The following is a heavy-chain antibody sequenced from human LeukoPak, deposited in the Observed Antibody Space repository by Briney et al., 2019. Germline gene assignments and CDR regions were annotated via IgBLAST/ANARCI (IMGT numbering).Heavy chain of an antibody. CDR3: ARLRGELSFDY. V-gene: IGHV4-39*07. CDR2: IYYSGST. D-gene: IGHD1-26*01. J-gene: IGHJ4*02. CDR1: GGSISSSSYY. Sequence: PSETLSLTCTVSGGSISSSSYYWGWIRQPPGKGLEWIGTIYYSGSTYYNPSLKSRVTISVDTSKNQFSLKLSSVTAADTAVYYCARLRGELSFDYWGQGTLVTVSS.